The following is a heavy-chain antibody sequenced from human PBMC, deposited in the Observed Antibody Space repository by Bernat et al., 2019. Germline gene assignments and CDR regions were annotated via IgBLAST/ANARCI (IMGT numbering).Heavy chain of an antibody. V-gene: IGHV3-43*02. Sequence: EVQLVESGGGVVQPGGSLRLSCAASGFTFDDYAMHWVRQAPGKGLEWVSLISGDGGSTYYADSVKGRFTISRDNSKNSQYLQMNSLRTEDTALYYCAKDTTIFGVVIISGYFDYWGQGTLVTVSS. CDR1: GFTFDDYA. CDR3: AKDTTIFGVVIISGYFDY. J-gene: IGHJ4*02. CDR2: ISGDGGST. D-gene: IGHD3-3*01.